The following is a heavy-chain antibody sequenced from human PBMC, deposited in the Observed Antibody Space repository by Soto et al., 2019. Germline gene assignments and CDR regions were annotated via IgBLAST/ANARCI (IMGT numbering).Heavy chain of an antibody. CDR2: MNPNSGNT. D-gene: IGHD3-10*01. Sequence: ASVKVSCKASGYTFTSYDINWVRQATGQGLEWMGWMNPNSGNTGYAQKFQGRVTMTRNTSISTAYMELSSLRSEDTAVYYCARDGSGSYFDHYYYMDVWGKGTTVTVSS. CDR1: GYTFTSYD. CDR3: ARDGSGSYFDHYYYMDV. V-gene: IGHV1-8*01. J-gene: IGHJ6*03.